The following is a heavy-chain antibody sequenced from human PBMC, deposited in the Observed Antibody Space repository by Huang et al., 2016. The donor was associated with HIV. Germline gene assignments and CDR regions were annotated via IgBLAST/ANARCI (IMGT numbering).Heavy chain of an antibody. J-gene: IGHJ4*02. D-gene: IGHD1-26*01. CDR1: GGSFSDYY. Sequence: QVHLQQWGAGLLKPSETLSLTCAVYGGSFSDYYWSWIRQSPGKGLEWIGEINHSGSTNYNPSLKSRGTISIDTSKNQFSLKLNSVTAADTAVYYCARVVVGATTTGLFDSWGQGTLVIVSS. CDR3: ARVVVGATTTGLFDS. V-gene: IGHV4-34*01. CDR2: INHSGST.